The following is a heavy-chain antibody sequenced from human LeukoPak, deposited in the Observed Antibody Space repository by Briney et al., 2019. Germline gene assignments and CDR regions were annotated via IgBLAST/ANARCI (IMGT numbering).Heavy chain of an antibody. CDR2: ISSSSSTI. D-gene: IGHD6-13*01. J-gene: IGHJ4*02. Sequence: PGGSLRLSCAASGFTFRNYSMNWVRQAPGKGLEWVSYISSSSSTIYYADSVKGRFTISRDNAKNSLYLQMNSLSDEDTAVYYCASLRPITVAAAGTDDYWGQGTLVTVSS. V-gene: IGHV3-48*02. CDR1: GFTFRNYS. CDR3: ASLRPITVAAAGTDDY.